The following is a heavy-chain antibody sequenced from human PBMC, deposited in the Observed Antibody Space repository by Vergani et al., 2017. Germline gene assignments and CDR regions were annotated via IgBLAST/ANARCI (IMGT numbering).Heavy chain of an antibody. Sequence: EVQLLESGGGLVQPGGSLRLSCAASGFTFSSYAMSWVRQAPGKGLEWVSAISGRGGSTYYADAVKGRFTISRDNSKNTLYLQMNSLRAEDTAVYYCATDLHAIVGATTLDYWGQGTLVTVSS. CDR2: ISGRGGST. D-gene: IGHD1-26*01. J-gene: IGHJ4*02. CDR1: GFTFSSYA. V-gene: IGHV3-23*01. CDR3: ATDLHAIVGATTLDY.